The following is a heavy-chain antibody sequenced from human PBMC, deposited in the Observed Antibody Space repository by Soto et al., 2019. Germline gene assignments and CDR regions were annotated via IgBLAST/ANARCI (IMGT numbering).Heavy chain of an antibody. Sequence: GGSLRLSCAASGFPFTGHFMHWVRQAPGKGLEWVALISNDGNTKYHADSVMGRFTVSRDNSENTLYLQMDSLAVDDTAIYYCARISLPGGDDYWGRGTLVTVSS. J-gene: IGHJ4*02. V-gene: IGHV3-30-3*01. CDR3: ARISLPGGDDY. CDR1: GFPFTGHF. D-gene: IGHD3-16*01. CDR2: ISNDGNTK.